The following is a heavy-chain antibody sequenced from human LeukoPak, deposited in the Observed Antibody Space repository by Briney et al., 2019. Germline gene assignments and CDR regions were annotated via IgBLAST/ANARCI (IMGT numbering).Heavy chain of an antibody. V-gene: IGHV1-18*01. CDR2: ISAYNGNT. D-gene: IGHD2-2*01. J-gene: IGHJ5*02. Sequence: ASVKVSCKASGYTFTSYGISWVRQAPGQGLEWMGWISAYNGNTNYAQKPQGRVTMTTDTSTSTAYMELRSLRSDDTAVYYCARARIVVVPAVDYNWFDPWGQGTLVTVSS. CDR1: GYTFTSYG. CDR3: ARARIVVVPAVDYNWFDP.